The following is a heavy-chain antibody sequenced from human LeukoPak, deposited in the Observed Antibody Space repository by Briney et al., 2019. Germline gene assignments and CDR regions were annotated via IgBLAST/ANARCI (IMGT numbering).Heavy chain of an antibody. D-gene: IGHD6-19*01. CDR3: ARWAVAGTRELDY. V-gene: IGHV4-61*08. J-gene: IGHJ4*02. Sequence: SETLSLTCTVSGGSISSGGYYWSWIRQPPGKGLEWIGYIYYSGSTNYNPSLKSRVTISVDTSKNQFSLKLSSVTAADTAVYYCARWAVAGTRELDYWGQGTLVTVSS. CDR2: IYYSGST. CDR1: GGSISSGGYY.